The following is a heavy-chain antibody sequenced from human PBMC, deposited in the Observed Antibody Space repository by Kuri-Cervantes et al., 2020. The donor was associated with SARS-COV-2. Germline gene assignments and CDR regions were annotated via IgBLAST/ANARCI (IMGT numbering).Heavy chain of an antibody. D-gene: IGHD4-17*01. CDR3: ARHSEYGDYVPPGGAFDI. Sequence: SETLSLTCTVSGGSISSSSYYWGWIRQPPGKGLEWIGSIYYSGSTYYNPSLKSRVTISVDTSKTQFSLKLSSVTAADTAVYYCARHSEYGDYVPPGGAFDIWGPGTMVTVSS. J-gene: IGHJ3*02. V-gene: IGHV4-39*01. CDR1: GGSISSSSYY. CDR2: IYYSGST.